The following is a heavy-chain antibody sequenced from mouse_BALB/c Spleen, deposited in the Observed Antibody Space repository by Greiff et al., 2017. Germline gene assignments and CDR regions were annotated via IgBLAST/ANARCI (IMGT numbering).Heavy chain of an antibody. J-gene: IGHJ2*01. V-gene: IGHV1-4*02. CDR2: INPSSGYT. CDR3: ARGPYYGNYVNY. CDR1: GYTFTSYT. D-gene: IGHD2-10*01. Sequence: QVQLQQSAAELARPGASVKMSCKASGYTFTSYTMHWVKQRPGQGLEWIGYINPSSGYTEYNQKFKDKTTLTADKSSSTAYMQLSSLTSEDSAVYYCARGPYYGNYVNYWGQGTTLTVSS.